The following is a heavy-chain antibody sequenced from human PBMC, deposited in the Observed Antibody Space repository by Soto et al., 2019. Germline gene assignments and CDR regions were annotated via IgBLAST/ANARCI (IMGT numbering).Heavy chain of an antibody. V-gene: IGHV3-74*01. CDR2: ISTDGSST. CDR3: ARATGSNHPFDY. J-gene: IGHJ4*02. Sequence: EVQLVESGGGLFQPGGSLRLSCAATGFTFSTYWMHWVRQGPGKGLVWVSRISTDGSSTTYADSVKGRFTISRDNAKNTLYLQMNSLRAEDTAVYYCARATGSNHPFDYWGQGSLVTVSS. CDR1: GFTFSTYW. D-gene: IGHD2-2*01.